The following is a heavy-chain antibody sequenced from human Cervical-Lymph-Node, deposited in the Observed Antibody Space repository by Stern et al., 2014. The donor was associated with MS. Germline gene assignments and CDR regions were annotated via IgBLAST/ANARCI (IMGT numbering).Heavy chain of an antibody. CDR1: GYTFTGYY. J-gene: IGHJ5*02. CDR2: INPNSGGT. CDR3: ARDPMVRGVYNWFDP. Sequence: QLVQSGAEVKKPGALVKVSCKASGYTFTGYYMHWVRQAPGQGLEWMGRINPNSGGTNYAQKFQGRVTVSRDTSISTAYMELSRLISGDTAVYYCARDPMVRGVYNWFDPWGQGTLVTVSS. V-gene: IGHV1-2*06. D-gene: IGHD3-10*01.